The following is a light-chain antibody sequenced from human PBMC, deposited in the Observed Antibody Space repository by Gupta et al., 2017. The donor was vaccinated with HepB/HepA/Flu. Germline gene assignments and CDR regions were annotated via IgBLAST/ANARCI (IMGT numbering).Light chain of an antibody. Sequence: DIQMTQYPSYLSASVGDRVTITCQASQDISNYLNWYQQKTGKAPKLLIYDASNLETGVPSRFSGSGSGTDFTFTISSLQPEDIATYYCQQYDNLPLTFGGGTKVEIK. V-gene: IGKV1-33*01. J-gene: IGKJ4*01. CDR1: QDISNY. CDR3: QQYDNLPLT. CDR2: DAS.